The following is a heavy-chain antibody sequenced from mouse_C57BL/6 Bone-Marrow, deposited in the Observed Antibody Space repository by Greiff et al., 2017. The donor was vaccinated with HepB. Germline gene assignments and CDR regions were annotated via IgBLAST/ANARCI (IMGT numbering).Heavy chain of an antibody. CDR1: GFNIKDDY. CDR3: TRTPDY. Sequence: EVQLVESGAELVRPGASVNLSCTASGFNIKDDYMHWVKQRPEQGLEWIGWIDPENGDTEYASKFQGKATITADTSSNTAYLQLSSLTSEDTAVYYCTRTPDYWGQGTTLTVSS. J-gene: IGHJ2*01. V-gene: IGHV14-4*01. CDR2: IDPENGDT.